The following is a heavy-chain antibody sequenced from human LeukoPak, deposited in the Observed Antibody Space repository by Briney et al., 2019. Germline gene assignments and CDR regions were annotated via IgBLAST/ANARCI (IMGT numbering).Heavy chain of an antibody. Sequence: SVKVSCKASGGTFSSYAISWVRQAPGQGLEWMGRIIPILGIANYAQKFQGRVTITADRSTSTAYMELSSLRSEDTAVYYCARGITMVRGASNWFDPWGQGTLATVSS. J-gene: IGHJ5*02. CDR2: IIPILGIA. CDR1: GGTFSSYA. D-gene: IGHD3-10*01. CDR3: ARGITMVRGASNWFDP. V-gene: IGHV1-69*04.